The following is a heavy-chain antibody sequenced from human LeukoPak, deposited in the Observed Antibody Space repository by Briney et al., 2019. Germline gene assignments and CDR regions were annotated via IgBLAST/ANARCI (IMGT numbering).Heavy chain of an antibody. CDR3: ARSGYSGGSYTPPGRL. CDR2: IIPIFGTA. J-gene: IGHJ4*02. D-gene: IGHD5-12*01. Sequence: ASVKVSCKASGGTFSSYAISWVRQAPGQGLEWMGGIIPIFGTANYAQKFQGRVTITADESTTTAYMELTSLKPDDTAVYFCARSGYSGGSYTPPGRLWGQGTLVIVSS. CDR1: GGTFSSYA. V-gene: IGHV1-69*13.